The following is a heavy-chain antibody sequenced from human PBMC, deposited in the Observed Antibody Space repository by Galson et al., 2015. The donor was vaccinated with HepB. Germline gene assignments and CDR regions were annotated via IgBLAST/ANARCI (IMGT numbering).Heavy chain of an antibody. CDR3: ARDSSSGAFDI. V-gene: IGHV3-66*01. CDR2: IYSGGST. CDR1: GLTVSSNY. J-gene: IGHJ3*02. D-gene: IGHD6-13*01. Sequence: SLRLSCAASGLTVSSNYVSWVRQAPGKGLEWVSVIYSGGSTYYADSVKGRFTISRDNPKNTLYLQMNSLRAEDTAVYYCARDSSSGAFDIWGQGTMVTVSS.